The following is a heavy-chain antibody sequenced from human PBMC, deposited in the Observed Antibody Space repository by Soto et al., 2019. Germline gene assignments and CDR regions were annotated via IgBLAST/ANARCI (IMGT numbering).Heavy chain of an antibody. D-gene: IGHD3-16*02. CDR1: GGSFSGYY. V-gene: IGHV4-34*01. Sequence: QVQLQQWGAGLLKPSETLSLTCAVYGGSFSGYYWSWIRQPPGKGLEWIGEINHSGSTNYNPSLKSRVTRSVDTSKNQFSLKLSSVTAADTAVYYCARVRTYDYVWGSYRYPYYFDYWGQGTLVTVSS. J-gene: IGHJ4*02. CDR3: ARVRTYDYVWGSYRYPYYFDY. CDR2: INHSGST.